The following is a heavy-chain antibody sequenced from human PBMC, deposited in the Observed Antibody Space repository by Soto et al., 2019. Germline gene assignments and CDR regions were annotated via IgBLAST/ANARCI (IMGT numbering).Heavy chain of an antibody. CDR3: ARVRTDIVVAIYDY. J-gene: IGHJ4*02. Sequence: QVQLVQSGAEVKKPGASVKVSCKASGYTFTSYGISWVRQAPGQGLEWMGWISAYNGNTNYAQKLQGRVTMTTDTSTSRAYMEQRSVRSDDTALYYGARVRTDIVVAIYDYWGQGTLVTVSS. CDR2: ISAYNGNT. V-gene: IGHV1-18*01. D-gene: IGHD2-2*01. CDR1: GYTFTSYG.